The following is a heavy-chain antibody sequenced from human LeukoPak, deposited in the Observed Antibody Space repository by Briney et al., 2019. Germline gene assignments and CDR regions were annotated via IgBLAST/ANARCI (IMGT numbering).Heavy chain of an antibody. J-gene: IGHJ4*02. Sequence: PSETLFLTCTVSGGSISNYYWSWIRQPPGKGLEWIGYIYYSGSTNYNPSLKSRVTISVDTSKNQFSLKLSSVTAADTAVCYCARRGYSYGQIDYWGQGTLVTVSS. CDR2: IYYSGST. CDR1: GGSISNYY. V-gene: IGHV4-59*08. CDR3: ARRGYSYGQIDY. D-gene: IGHD5-18*01.